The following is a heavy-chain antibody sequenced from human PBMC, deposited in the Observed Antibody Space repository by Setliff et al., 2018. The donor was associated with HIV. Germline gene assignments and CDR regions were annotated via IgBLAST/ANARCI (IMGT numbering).Heavy chain of an antibody. J-gene: IGHJ4*02. CDR2: IYYSGST. Sequence: SETLSLTCTVSGGSISSSSYYWGWIRQPPGKGLEWIGSIYYSGSTYYNPSLKSRVTISVDTSKNQFSLKLSSVTAADTAVYYCARAVPSYYYGSGSISPSCDYWGQGTLVTVSS. V-gene: IGHV4-39*01. CDR3: ARAVPSYYYGSGSISPSCDY. CDR1: GGSISSSSYY. D-gene: IGHD3-10*01.